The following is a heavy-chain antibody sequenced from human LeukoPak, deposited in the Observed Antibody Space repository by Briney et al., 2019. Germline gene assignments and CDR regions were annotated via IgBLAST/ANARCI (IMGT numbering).Heavy chain of an antibody. D-gene: IGHD4-17*01. J-gene: IGHJ5*02. CDR2: INPNSGGT. V-gene: IGHV1-2*06. Sequence: ASVKVSCKASGYTFTGYYMHWVRQAPGQGLEWMGRINPNSGGTNYAQKFQGRVTMTRDTPISTAYMELSRLRSDDTAVYYCARQVTVTMAPRFDPWGQGTLVTVSS. CDR1: GYTFTGYY. CDR3: ARQVTVTMAPRFDP.